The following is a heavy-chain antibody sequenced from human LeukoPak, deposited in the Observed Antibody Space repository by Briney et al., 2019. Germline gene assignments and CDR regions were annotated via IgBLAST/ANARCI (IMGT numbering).Heavy chain of an antibody. V-gene: IGHV3-23*01. Sequence: PGGSLRHSCAASGPTFSSYVMTWVRQAPGKGLEWVSGITGSGVTTYYADSVKGRFTISRDNSKNTLYLQMNSLRADDTAVYYCAKEIYYYIDWGQGTLVTVSS. D-gene: IGHD3-9*01. J-gene: IGHJ4*02. CDR2: ITGSGVTT. CDR1: GPTFSSYV. CDR3: AKEIYYYID.